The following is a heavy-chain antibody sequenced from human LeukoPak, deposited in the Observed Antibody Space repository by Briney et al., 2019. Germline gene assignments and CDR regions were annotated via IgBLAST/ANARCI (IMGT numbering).Heavy chain of an antibody. CDR1: GYTFTSYD. CDR2: MNPNSGNT. J-gene: IGHJ4*02. D-gene: IGHD4-17*01. Sequence: ASVKVSCEASGYTFTSYDINWVRQATGQGLEWMGWMNPNSGNTGYAQKFQGRVTITRNTSISTAYMELSSLRSEDTAVYYCARYSTTESEDYWGQGTLVTVSS. CDR3: ARYSTTESEDY. V-gene: IGHV1-8*03.